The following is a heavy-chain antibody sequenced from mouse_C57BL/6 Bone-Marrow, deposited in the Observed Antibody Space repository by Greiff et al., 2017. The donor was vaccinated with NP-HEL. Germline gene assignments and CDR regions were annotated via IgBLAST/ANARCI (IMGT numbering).Heavy chain of an antibody. Sequence: QVQLQQSGAELARPGASVKLSCKASGYTFTSYGISWVKQRTGQGLEWIGEIYPRSGNTYYNEKFKGKATQTADKSSSTAYMELRSLTSEDSAVYFCARRYYGNYFDYWGQGTTLTVSS. CDR3: ARRYYGNYFDY. CDR1: GYTFTSYG. V-gene: IGHV1-81*01. J-gene: IGHJ2*01. D-gene: IGHD1-1*01. CDR2: IYPRSGNT.